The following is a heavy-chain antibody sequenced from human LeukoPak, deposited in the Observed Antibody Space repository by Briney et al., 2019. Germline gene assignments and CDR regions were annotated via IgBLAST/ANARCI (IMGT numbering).Heavy chain of an antibody. J-gene: IGHJ4*02. CDR3: ARRQAGLVIIGPLDY. V-gene: IGHV3-74*01. CDR2: ISTDGYTT. CDR1: GLAFSAYK. Sequence: GVLRLSCAASGLAFSAYKMHWVRQAPRKGLVWVSRISTDGYTTDYADFVQGRFTASRDNTKNTWSLEMNSLRAEDTAVYYCARRQAGLVIIGPLDYWGQGTLVTVSS. D-gene: IGHD3/OR15-3a*01.